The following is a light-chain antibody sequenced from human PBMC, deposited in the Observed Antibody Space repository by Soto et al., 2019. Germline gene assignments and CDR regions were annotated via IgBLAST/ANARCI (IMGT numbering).Light chain of an antibody. Sequence: LTQPASLSGSPGQSTTISCTGTSGDVGGYNYVSWYQQHPGKAPKLMIYEVRNRPSGVSNRFSGSKSGNTASLTISGLQAEDEADYYCSSLTGSTPLYVFGTGTKVTVL. V-gene: IGLV2-14*01. CDR3: SSLTGSTPLYV. CDR2: EVR. J-gene: IGLJ1*01. CDR1: SGDVGGYNY.